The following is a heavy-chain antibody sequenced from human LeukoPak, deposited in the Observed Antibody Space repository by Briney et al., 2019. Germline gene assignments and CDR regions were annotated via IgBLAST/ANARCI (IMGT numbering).Heavy chain of an antibody. J-gene: IGHJ3*02. CDR2: ISYDGSNK. V-gene: IGHV3-30*18. CDR3: AKPVVDTAIGDAFDI. CDR1: GFTFSSYG. D-gene: IGHD5-18*01. Sequence: PGRSLRLSCAASGFTFSSYGMHWGRQAPGKGLEWVAVISYDGSNKYYADSVKGRFTISRDNSKNTLYLQMNSLRAEDTAVYYCAKPVVDTAIGDAFDIWGQGTMVTVSS.